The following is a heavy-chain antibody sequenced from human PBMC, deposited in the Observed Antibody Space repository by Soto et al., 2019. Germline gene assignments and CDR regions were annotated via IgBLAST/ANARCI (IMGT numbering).Heavy chain of an antibody. Sequence: QVQLVQSGAKVKKPGSSVKVSCKASGGTFSSYAISWVRQAPGQGLEWMGGIIPIFGTADYAQKFQGRVTITADDFTSTAYMELSSLRSEDTAVYYCARHLGGNHYYYGMDVWGQGTTVTVSS. CDR1: GGTFSSYA. CDR3: ARHLGGNHYYYGMDV. D-gene: IGHD3-16*01. V-gene: IGHV1-69*12. J-gene: IGHJ6*02. CDR2: IIPIFGTA.